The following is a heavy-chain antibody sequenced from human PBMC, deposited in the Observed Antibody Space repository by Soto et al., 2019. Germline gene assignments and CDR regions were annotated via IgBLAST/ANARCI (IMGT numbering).Heavy chain of an antibody. CDR1: GGSISTVDYF. Sequence: SETLSLTCSVSGGSISTVDYFWAWIRQPPGQALEYIGYIYKSATTYYNPSFESRVAISLDTSKSQFSLNVTSVTAADTAVYFCARGRYCLTGRCFPNWFDSWGQGTLVTVSS. CDR3: ARGRYCLTGRCFPNWFDS. D-gene: IGHD2-15*01. J-gene: IGHJ5*01. CDR2: IYKSATT. V-gene: IGHV4-30-4*01.